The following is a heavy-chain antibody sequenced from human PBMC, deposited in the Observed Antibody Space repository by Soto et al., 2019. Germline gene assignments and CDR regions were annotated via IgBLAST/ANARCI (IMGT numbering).Heavy chain of an antibody. J-gene: IGHJ4*02. V-gene: IGHV1-18*01. Sequence: VQLVQSGGEVKKPGASVNVSCKTSGYTFTNYGISWVRQAPGQGLEFMGWITTYNANTNYAQKFQDRVTMTRDTATSTCYMELRRLRSVATAMYCCATFPQRRPLGYWGQGTLVTVAS. CDR2: ITTYNANT. CDR3: ATFPQRRPLGY. D-gene: IGHD2-21*01. CDR1: GYTFTNYG.